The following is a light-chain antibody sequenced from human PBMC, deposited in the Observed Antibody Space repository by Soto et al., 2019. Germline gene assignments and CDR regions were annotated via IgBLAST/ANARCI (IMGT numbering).Light chain of an antibody. CDR2: DVD. CDR1: SSDVGAYNY. CDR3: SSFASSSTYYV. V-gene: IGLV2-14*01. Sequence: QSALTQPASVSGSPGQSITISCTGTSSDVGAYNYVSWYQQYPGKAPKLMIYDVDYRPSGVSNRFSGSKSGSTASLTISGPQAEDEADYYCSSFASSSTYYVFGSGTKLTVL. J-gene: IGLJ1*01.